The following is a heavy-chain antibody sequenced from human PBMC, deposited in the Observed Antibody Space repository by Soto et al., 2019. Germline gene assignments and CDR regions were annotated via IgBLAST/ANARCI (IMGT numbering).Heavy chain of an antibody. CDR1: GFTFSGSS. Sequence: AGGSLRLSCAASGFTFSGSSMHWVRQASGKGLEWVGRIRSKANSYATAYAASVKGRFTISRDDSKNTAYLQMNSLRTEDTAVYYCVPYCSDGVCYNHFDFWGQGTLVTVSS. CDR3: VPYCSDGVCYNHFDF. D-gene: IGHD2-8*01. CDR2: IRSKANSYAT. J-gene: IGHJ4*02. V-gene: IGHV3-73*01.